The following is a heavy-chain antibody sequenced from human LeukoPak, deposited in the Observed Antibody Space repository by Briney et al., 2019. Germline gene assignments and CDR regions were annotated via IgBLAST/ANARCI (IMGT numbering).Heavy chain of an antibody. D-gene: IGHD2-2*01. Sequence: SVKVSSKASGGTFSSYAIIWVRQAPGQGLEWMGGIIPIFGTANYAQKFQGRVTITADESTSTAYMELISLRSEDTAVYYCARGGVCSSTSCSTSYFDIWGRGTLVTVSS. V-gene: IGHV1-69*01. CDR3: ARGGVCSSTSCSTSYFDI. CDR2: IIPIFGTA. CDR1: GGTFSSYA. J-gene: IGHJ2*01.